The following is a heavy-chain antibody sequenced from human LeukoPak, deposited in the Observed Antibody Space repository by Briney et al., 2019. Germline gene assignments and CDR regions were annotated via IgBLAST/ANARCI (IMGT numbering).Heavy chain of an antibody. CDR3: ARLAAMTSAYGMDV. D-gene: IGHD4-11*01. CDR1: GGSISSYN. CDR2: IYYSGST. Sequence: NPSETLSLTCTVSGGSISSYNWSWIRQPPGKGLEWIGYIYYSGSTNYNPSLKSRVTISVDTSKNQFSLKLSSVTAADTAVYYCARLAAMTSAYGMDVWGQGTTVTVSS. J-gene: IGHJ6*02. V-gene: IGHV4-59*08.